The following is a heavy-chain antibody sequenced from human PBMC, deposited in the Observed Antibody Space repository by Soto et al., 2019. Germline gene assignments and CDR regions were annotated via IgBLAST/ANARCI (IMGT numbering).Heavy chain of an antibody. CDR3: ARLIYGDYDRGGMVY. CDR2: IYPGDSDT. J-gene: IGHJ4*02. V-gene: IGHV5-51*01. D-gene: IGHD4-17*01. CDR1: GYSFTSYW. Sequence: GESLKISCKGSGYSFTSYWIGWVRQMPGKGLEWMGIIYPGDSDTRYSPSFQGQVTISADKSISTAYLHWSSLKASDTAMYYCARLIYGDYDRGGMVYWGQGTLVTVSS.